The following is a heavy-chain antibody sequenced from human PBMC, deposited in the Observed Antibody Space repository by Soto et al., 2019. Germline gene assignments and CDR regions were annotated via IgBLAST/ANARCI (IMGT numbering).Heavy chain of an antibody. J-gene: IGHJ5*02. CDR2: IFNSGSA. CDR3: ARDATVFDRAGYYYFSDR. D-gene: IGHD3-9*01. Sequence: SETLSLTCTVSGGSISSGDYYWSWIRQPPGKGLEWIGDIFNSGSAHYNPSLKSRITVSVDTSKNQFFLKLTSVTAADTAVYFCARDATVFDRAGYYYFSDRWGQGMMVTVS. CDR1: GGSISSGDYY. V-gene: IGHV4-30-4*01.